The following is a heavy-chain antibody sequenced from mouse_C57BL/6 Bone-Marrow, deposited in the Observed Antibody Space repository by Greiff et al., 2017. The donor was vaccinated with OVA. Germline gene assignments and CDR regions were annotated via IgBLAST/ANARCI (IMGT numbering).Heavy chain of an antibody. J-gene: IGHJ4*01. CDR1: GFTFSDYG. Sequence: DVKLVESGGGLVKPGGSLKLSCAASGFTFSDYGMHWVRQAPEKGLEWVAYISSGSSTIYYADTVKGRFTISRDNAKNTLFLQMTSLRSEDTAMYYCARRRYGSSSYAMDYWGQGTSVTVSS. D-gene: IGHD1-1*01. CDR3: ARRRYGSSSYAMDY. CDR2: ISSGSSTI. V-gene: IGHV5-17*01.